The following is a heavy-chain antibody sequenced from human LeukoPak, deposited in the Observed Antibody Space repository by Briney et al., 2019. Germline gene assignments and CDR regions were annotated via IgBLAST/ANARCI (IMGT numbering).Heavy chain of an antibody. Sequence: GGSLRLSCAASGFTFSSYGMHWVRQAPGKGLEWVAVISYDGSNKYYAGSVKGRFTISRDNSKNTLYLQMNSLRAEDTAVYYCAKEDYRAAAAWGQGTLVTVSS. V-gene: IGHV3-30*18. CDR2: ISYDGSNK. CDR3: AKEDYRAAAA. D-gene: IGHD6-13*01. CDR1: GFTFSSYG. J-gene: IGHJ5*02.